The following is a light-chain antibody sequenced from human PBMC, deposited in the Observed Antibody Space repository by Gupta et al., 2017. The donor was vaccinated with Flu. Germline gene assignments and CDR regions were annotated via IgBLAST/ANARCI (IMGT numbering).Light chain of an antibody. CDR1: SSDIGGYNY. Sequence: QSALTQPASVSGSPGQSITISCTGTSSDIGGYNYVSWYQQHPGKVPKLIIFEVNNRPAGISNRFYGSKSGNTASLTISGLQAEDEAHYYCSSYTGSSTLFGGGTKLTVL. CDR2: EVN. J-gene: IGLJ2*01. V-gene: IGLV2-14*01. CDR3: SSYTGSSTL.